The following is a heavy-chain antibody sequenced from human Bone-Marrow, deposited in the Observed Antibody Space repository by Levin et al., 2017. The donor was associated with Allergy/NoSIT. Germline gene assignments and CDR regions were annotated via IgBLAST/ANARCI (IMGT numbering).Heavy chain of an antibody. Sequence: GESLKISCAASGFTFSSYWMSWVRQAPGKGLEWVANIKQDGSEKYYVDSVKGRFTISRDNAKNSLYLQMNSLRAEDTAVYYCASWRVAPFDYWGQGTLVTVSS. CDR1: GFTFSSYW. J-gene: IGHJ4*02. CDR2: IKQDGSEK. V-gene: IGHV3-7*03. D-gene: IGHD2-15*01. CDR3: ASWRVAPFDY.